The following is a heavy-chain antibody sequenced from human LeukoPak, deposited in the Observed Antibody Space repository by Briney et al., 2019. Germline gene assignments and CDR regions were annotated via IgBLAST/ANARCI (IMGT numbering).Heavy chain of an antibody. V-gene: IGHV3-15*01. D-gene: IGHD1-1*01. CDR3: STDQMPTPG. CDR2: IKSKSNGGTT. Sequence: GGSLRLSCAASGFTFSNAWMSWVRQAPGTGLEWVGRIKSKSNGGTTDYAAPVKGRFTISRDDSKNTLYLQMNSLKSEDTAVYYCSTDQMPTPGWGQGALVTVSS. J-gene: IGHJ4*02. CDR1: GFTFSNAW.